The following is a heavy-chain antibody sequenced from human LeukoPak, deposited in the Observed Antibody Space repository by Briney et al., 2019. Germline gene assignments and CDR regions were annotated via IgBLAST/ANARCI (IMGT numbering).Heavy chain of an antibody. Sequence: SETLSLTCTVSGGSISSGSYYWSWIRQPAGKGLEWIGRIYTSGSTNYNPSLKSRVTISVDTSKNQFSLKLSSVTAADTAVYYCARAGRYSSSWLNYWGQGTLVTVSS. D-gene: IGHD6-13*01. CDR3: ARAGRYSSSWLNY. CDR2: IYTSGST. J-gene: IGHJ4*02. CDR1: GGSISSGSYY. V-gene: IGHV4-61*02.